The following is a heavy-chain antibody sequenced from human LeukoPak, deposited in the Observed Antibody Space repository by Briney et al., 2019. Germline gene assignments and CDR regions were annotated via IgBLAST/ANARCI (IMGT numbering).Heavy chain of an antibody. D-gene: IGHD2-15*01. CDR1: GFIFSSFG. CDR2: ISSTSSTI. J-gene: IGHJ4*02. Sequence: GGSLRLSCAASGFIFSSFGMNWVRQAPGKGLEWVSYISSTSSTIYYADSVKGRFTISRDNAKNSLYLQMVSLRAEDTAVYYCAKERAVVAATPGDYWGQGTLVTVSS. CDR3: AKERAVVAATPGDY. V-gene: IGHV3-48*01.